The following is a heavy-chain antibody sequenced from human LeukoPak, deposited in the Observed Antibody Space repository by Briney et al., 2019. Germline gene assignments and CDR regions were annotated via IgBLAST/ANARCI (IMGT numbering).Heavy chain of an antibody. Sequence: ASVKVSCKASGYTFTSYGITWVRQAPGQGLEWMGWISAYNGNTNYAQKLQGRVTMTTDTSTSTAYMELRSLRSDDTAVYYCAIGPAAGTRGDYWGQGTLVTVSS. V-gene: IGHV1-18*01. CDR3: AIGPAAGTRGDY. D-gene: IGHD6-13*01. CDR1: GYTFTSYG. J-gene: IGHJ4*02. CDR2: ISAYNGNT.